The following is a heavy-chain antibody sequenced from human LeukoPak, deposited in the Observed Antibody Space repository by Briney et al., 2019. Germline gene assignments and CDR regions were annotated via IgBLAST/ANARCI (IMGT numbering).Heavy chain of an antibody. CDR3: ASRYCSSTSCYTFYFDY. Sequence: ASVKVSCKASGGTFSSYAISRVRQAPGQGLEWMGGIIPIFGTANYAQKFQGRVTITTDESTSTAYMELSSLRSEDTAVYYCASRYCSSTSCYTFYFDYWGQGTLVTVSS. CDR1: GGTFSSYA. CDR2: IIPIFGTA. V-gene: IGHV1-69*05. D-gene: IGHD2-2*02. J-gene: IGHJ4*02.